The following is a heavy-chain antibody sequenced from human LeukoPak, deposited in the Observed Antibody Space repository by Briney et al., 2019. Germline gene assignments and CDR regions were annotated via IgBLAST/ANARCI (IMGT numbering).Heavy chain of an antibody. V-gene: IGHV3-30*18. D-gene: IGHD3-3*01. Sequence: PGGSLRLSCAASGFTFSSYGMHWVRQAPGKGLERVAVISYDGSNEYYADSVKGRFTISRDNSKNTLYLQMNSLRAEDTAVYYCAKGALEWLLGIDYWGQGTLVTVSS. CDR3: AKGALEWLLGIDY. CDR1: GFTFSSYG. J-gene: IGHJ4*02. CDR2: ISYDGSNE.